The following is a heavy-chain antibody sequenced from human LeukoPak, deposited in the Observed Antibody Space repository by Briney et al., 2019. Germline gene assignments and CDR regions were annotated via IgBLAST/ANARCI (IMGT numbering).Heavy chain of an antibody. CDR3: AKAVKGYCSGGSCYSLDY. Sequence: PGRSLRLPCAASGFTFDDYAMHWVRQAPGKGLEWVSGISWNSGSIGYADSVKGRFTISRDNAKNSLYLQMNSLRAEDTALYYCAKAVKGYCSGGSCYSLDYWGQGTLVTVSS. CDR2: ISWNSGSI. CDR1: GFTFDDYA. D-gene: IGHD2-15*01. V-gene: IGHV3-9*01. J-gene: IGHJ4*02.